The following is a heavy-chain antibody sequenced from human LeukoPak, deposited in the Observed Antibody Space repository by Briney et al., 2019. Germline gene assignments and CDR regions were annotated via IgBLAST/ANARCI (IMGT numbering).Heavy chain of an antibody. Sequence: GSLRLSCAASGLTFSTYSMSWVRQAPGKGLEWIAEIHRSGTAHYSPSLKSRVTISVDTFNEQISLTMTSVSAADTATYYCVAMPPFRFDPWGQGTLVIVSS. D-gene: IGHD2-2*01. CDR1: GLTFSTYSM. CDR2: IHRSGTA. CDR3: VAMPPFRFDP. J-gene: IGHJ5*02. V-gene: IGHV4-4*02.